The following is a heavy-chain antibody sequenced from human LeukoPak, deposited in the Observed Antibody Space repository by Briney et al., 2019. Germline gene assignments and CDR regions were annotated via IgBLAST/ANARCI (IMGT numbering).Heavy chain of an antibody. D-gene: IGHD3-3*01. J-gene: IGHJ4*02. CDR2: ISSNGGST. CDR3: ARGYDFWSGYWSHSDY. Sequence: GGSLRLSCAASGFTFGSYAMHWVRQAPGKGLEYVSAISSNGGSTYYGNSVKGRFTISRDNSKNTLYLQMGSLRAEDMAVYYCARGYDFWSGYWSHSDYWGQGTLVTVSS. CDR1: GFTFGSYA. V-gene: IGHV3-64*01.